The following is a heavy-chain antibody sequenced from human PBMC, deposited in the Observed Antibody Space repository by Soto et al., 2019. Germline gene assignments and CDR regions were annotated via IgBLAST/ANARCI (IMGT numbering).Heavy chain of an antibody. CDR2: INYSGTT. CDR1: GGSFGSSAYY. Sequence: SETLSLTCAVSGGSFGSSAYYWGWIRQAPGKGLEWIGSINYSGTTYYNPSLKRRVTISVDTSKNHFSLKLSSVTAADTALYYCSRRAPEGFDPWGQGTLVTVSS. CDR3: SRRAPEGFDP. J-gene: IGHJ5*02. V-gene: IGHV4-39*02.